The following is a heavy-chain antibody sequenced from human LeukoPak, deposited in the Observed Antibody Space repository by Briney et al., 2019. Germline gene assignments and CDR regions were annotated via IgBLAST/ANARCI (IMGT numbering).Heavy chain of an antibody. CDR1: GFTFSYYW. V-gene: IGHV3-74*01. CDR2: ISDDGSRT. D-gene: IGHD2/OR15-2a*01. CDR3: ARDDGFYSDSSFQDY. Sequence: PGGSLRLSCAASGFTFSYYWMHWVRQAPGKGLVWVSRISDDGSRTTYADSVKGRFAISGDNAKNTLYLQMNSLRAEDTAVYYCARDDGFYSDSSFQDYWGQGTLVTVSS. J-gene: IGHJ4*02.